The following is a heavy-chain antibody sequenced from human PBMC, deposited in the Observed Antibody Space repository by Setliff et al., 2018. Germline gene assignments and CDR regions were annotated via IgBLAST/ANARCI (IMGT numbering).Heavy chain of an antibody. V-gene: IGHV4-38-2*02. CDR3: ARDLGYSSGLFDS. D-gene: IGHD6-19*01. CDR2: IYHSGST. Sequence: SETLSLTCTVSGYSISSGYYWGWIRQPPGKGLEWIGSIYHSGSTYYNPSLKSRVTISVDTSKNQFSLKLSSVTAADTAVYYCARDLGYSSGLFDSWGQGTLVTVSS. J-gene: IGHJ4*02. CDR1: GYSISSGYY.